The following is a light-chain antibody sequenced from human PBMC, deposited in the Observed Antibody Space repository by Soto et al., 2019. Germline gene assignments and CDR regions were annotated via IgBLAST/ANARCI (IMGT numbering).Light chain of an antibody. V-gene: IGLV2-14*01. CDR3: SSYTSSSTLGHV. Sequence: QSALTQPASVSGSPGQSITISCTGTSSDDGGYNYVSWYQQHPGKAPKLMIYDVSIRPSGISNRFSGSKSGNTASLSISGLQAEDEADYYCSSYTSSSTLGHVFGTGTKLTVL. J-gene: IGLJ1*01. CDR2: DVS. CDR1: SSDDGGYNY.